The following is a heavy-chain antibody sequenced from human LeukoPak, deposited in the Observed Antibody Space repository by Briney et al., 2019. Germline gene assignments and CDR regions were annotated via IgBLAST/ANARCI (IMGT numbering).Heavy chain of an antibody. V-gene: IGHV4-39*01. Sequence: PSETLSLTCTVSGGSISSSIYYWGWIRQPPGKGLEWIGSFYYRGSTSYNPSLKSRVTISVDTSKKQVSLKLTSVTAADTAVYYCATYSDYEGYYYYYMDVWGKGTTVTVSS. CDR1: GGSISSSIYY. J-gene: IGHJ6*03. CDR3: ATYSDYEGYYYYYMDV. CDR2: FYYRGST. D-gene: IGHD4-11*01.